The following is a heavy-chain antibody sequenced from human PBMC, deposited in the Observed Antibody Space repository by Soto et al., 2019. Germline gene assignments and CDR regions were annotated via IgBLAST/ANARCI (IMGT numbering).Heavy chain of an antibody. CDR2: IYSSGDT. V-gene: IGHV4-31*03. D-gene: IGHD7-27*01. CDR3: TRDWGAPVTHGYDS. Sequence: QVQLQESGPGLVRPSQTLSLTCTVSGGYVTSGVYYWSWIRHCPGKGLEWIGYIYSSGDTNYNPCLNSRVAMLVDTSKKQCSLQLTSVVGADTAIYYCTRDWGAPVTHGYDSWGWGSLVTVSS. CDR1: GGYVTSGVYY. J-gene: IGHJ5*01.